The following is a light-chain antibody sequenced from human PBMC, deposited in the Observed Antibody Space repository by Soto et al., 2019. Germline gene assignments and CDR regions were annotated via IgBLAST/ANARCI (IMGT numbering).Light chain of an antibody. Sequence: QSALTQPASVSGSPGQSITISCTGTNSDLGSYNLVSWFQQHPGKVPKVMIYEGTKRPSGIPDRFSGSKSGTSATLGITGLQTGDEADYYCGTWDSSLSAGVVFGGGTKLTVL. CDR2: EGT. J-gene: IGLJ2*01. V-gene: IGLV2-14*02. CDR1: NSDLGSYNL. CDR3: GTWDSSLSAGVV.